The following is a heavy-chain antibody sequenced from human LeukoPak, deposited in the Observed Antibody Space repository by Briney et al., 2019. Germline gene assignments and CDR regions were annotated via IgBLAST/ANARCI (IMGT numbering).Heavy chain of an antibody. CDR3: ARRWIQLSY. Sequence: SETLSLTCAVYGGSFSGYYWSWIRQPPGKGLEWIRSIYYSGSTYYNPSLKSRVTISVDTSKNQFSLKLSSVTAADTAVYYCARRWIQLSYWGQGTLVTVSS. D-gene: IGHD5-18*01. CDR2: IYYSGST. J-gene: IGHJ4*02. V-gene: IGHV4-34*01. CDR1: GGSFSGYY.